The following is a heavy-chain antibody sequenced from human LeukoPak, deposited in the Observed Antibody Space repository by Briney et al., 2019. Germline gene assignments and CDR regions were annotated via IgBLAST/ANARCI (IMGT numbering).Heavy chain of an antibody. J-gene: IGHJ2*01. Sequence: ASVKVSCKASGGTFSSYAISGVPQAPGQGLEWMGGIIPVFGTANYAQKFQGRVTITADESTSTAYMELSSLRSEDTAVYYCAREGGTNWGYWYFDLWGRGTLVTVSS. CDR2: IIPVFGTA. V-gene: IGHV1-69*01. CDR3: AREGGTNWGYWYFDL. CDR1: GGTFSSYA. D-gene: IGHD7-27*01.